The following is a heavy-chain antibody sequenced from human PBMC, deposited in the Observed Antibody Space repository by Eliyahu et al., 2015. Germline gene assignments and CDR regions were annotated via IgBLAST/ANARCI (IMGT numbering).Heavy chain of an antibody. CDR3: ARSPGP. D-gene: IGHD1-14*01. Sequence: QVQLVQSGAEVKKPGSSVKVSCKASGGTFSSYTVGWVRQAPGQGLEWMGGIMPLFKTTNYAQKFQGRLTFTADESTSTVYMDLSSLKSEDTAVYFCARSPGPWGQGTLVTVSP. CDR2: IMPLFKTT. V-gene: IGHV1-69*01. J-gene: IGHJ4*02. CDR1: GGTFSSYT.